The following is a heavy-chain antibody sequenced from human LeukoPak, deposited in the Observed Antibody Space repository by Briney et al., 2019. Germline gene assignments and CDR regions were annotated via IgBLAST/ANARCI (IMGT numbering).Heavy chain of an antibody. CDR3: ARVVDSTRAFHV. V-gene: IGHV3-66*01. D-gene: IGHD2-21*01. CDR1: GFTVCNNF. CDR2: ISGGGGT. Sequence: PGGSLRLSCAASGFTVCNNFMSWVRQAPGQGLEWVSLISGGGGTYYAASVKGRFTISRGNSENSLYLQMNSLRPEDTAAYYCARVVDSTRAFHVWGQGTLVIVSS. J-gene: IGHJ3*01.